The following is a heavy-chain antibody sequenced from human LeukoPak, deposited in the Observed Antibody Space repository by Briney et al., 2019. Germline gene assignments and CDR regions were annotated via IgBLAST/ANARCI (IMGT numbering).Heavy chain of an antibody. D-gene: IGHD4-23*01. V-gene: IGHV3-30*18. J-gene: IGHJ6*04. CDR1: GFTFSSYG. Sequence: GGSLRLSCAASGFTFSSYGMHWVRQAPGKGLEWVAVISYDGSNKYYADSVKGRFTISRDNSKNTLYLQMNSLRAKDTAVYYCAKASVGYGMDVWGKGTTVTVSS. CDR3: AKASVGYGMDV. CDR2: ISYDGSNK.